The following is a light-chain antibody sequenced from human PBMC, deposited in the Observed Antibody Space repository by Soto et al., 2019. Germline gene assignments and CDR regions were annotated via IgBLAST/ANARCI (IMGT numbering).Light chain of an antibody. CDR2: TND. V-gene: IGLV1-44*01. CDR3: VAWDDSLNGYV. J-gene: IGLJ1*01. CDR1: SSNIGLNT. Sequence: QSVLTQPPSASGTPGQRITISCSGSSSNIGLNTVTWYQHHPRAAPTLHIYTNDQRPSGVPDRFSASKSGTAASLAISGLQSEDEAAYYCVAWDDSLNGYVFGTGTKLTVL.